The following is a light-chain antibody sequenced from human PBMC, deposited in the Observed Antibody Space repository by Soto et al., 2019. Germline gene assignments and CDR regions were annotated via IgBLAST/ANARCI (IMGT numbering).Light chain of an antibody. V-gene: IGKV3-20*01. J-gene: IGKJ1*01. Sequence: EIVVTQSPGTLSLSPGERATLSCRASHSISSNYLAWYHQKPGEAPRLLIYGASSRATGIPDRFSGSGSGTDFTLTISRLEPEDFAVYYCHHYGISLWDFGQGTNVEI. CDR1: HSISSNY. CDR2: GAS. CDR3: HHYGISLWD.